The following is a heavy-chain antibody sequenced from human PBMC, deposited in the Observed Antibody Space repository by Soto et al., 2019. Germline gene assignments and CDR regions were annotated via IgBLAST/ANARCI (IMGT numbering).Heavy chain of an antibody. V-gene: IGHV3-30-3*01. CDR3: ARERTPTYYDILTGYWSDYYYYGMDV. CDR1: GFTFSSYA. J-gene: IGHJ6*02. D-gene: IGHD3-9*01. Sequence: QVQLVESGGGVVQPGRSLRLSCAASGFTFSSYAMHWVRQAPGKGLEWVAVISYDGSNKYYADSVKGRFTISRDNSKNTLYLQMNSLRAEDTAVYYCARERTPTYYDILTGYWSDYYYYGMDVWGQGTTVTVSS. CDR2: ISYDGSNK.